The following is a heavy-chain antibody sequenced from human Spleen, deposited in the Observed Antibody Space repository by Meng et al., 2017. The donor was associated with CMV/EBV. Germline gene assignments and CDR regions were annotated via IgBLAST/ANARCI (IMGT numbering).Heavy chain of an antibody. CDR3: AKDELTEVAAPVY. Sequence: AACGFTFSVFSMNWVPQAPGKGLEWVSSVSSSSSYIYYADSVKGRFTISRDNAKNSLYLQMNSLRAEDTAVYYCAKDELTEVAAPVYWGQGTLVTVSS. J-gene: IGHJ4*02. V-gene: IGHV3-21*01. CDR2: VSSSSSYI. D-gene: IGHD2-15*01. CDR1: GFTFSVFS.